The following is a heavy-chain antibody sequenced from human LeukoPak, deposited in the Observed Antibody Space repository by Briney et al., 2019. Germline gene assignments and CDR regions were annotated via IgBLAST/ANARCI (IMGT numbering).Heavy chain of an antibody. Sequence: SVKVSCKASGGTFISYAISWVRQAPGQGLERMGGIIPIFGTANYAQKFQGRVTITADESTSTAYMELSSLRSGDTAVYYCARRRHYYDSSGYYLDYWGQGTLVTVSS. V-gene: IGHV1-69*13. D-gene: IGHD3-22*01. CDR3: ARRRHYYDSSGYYLDY. CDR1: GGTFISYA. J-gene: IGHJ4*02. CDR2: IIPIFGTA.